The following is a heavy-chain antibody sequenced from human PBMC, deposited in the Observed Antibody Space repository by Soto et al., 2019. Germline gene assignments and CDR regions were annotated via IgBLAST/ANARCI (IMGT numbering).Heavy chain of an antibody. J-gene: IGHJ4*02. CDR3: ARSNWNVHYFDY. CDR1: GGTFSSYA. CDR2: IIPIFGTA. V-gene: IGHV1-69*13. D-gene: IGHD1-20*01. Sequence: SVKVSCKASGGTFSSYAISWVRQAPGQGLEWMGGIIPIFGTANYAQKFQGRVTITADESTSTAYMELSSLRSEDTAVYYCARSNWNVHYFDYWGQGTLVTVSS.